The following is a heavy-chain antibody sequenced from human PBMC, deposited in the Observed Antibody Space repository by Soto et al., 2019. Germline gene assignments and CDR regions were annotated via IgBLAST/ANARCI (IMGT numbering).Heavy chain of an antibody. D-gene: IGHD3-10*01. CDR3: AKGALWFGELDV. V-gene: IGHV3-30*18. CDR2: ISYDGSNK. J-gene: IGHJ6*02. Sequence: QVQLVESGGGVVQPGRSLRLSCAASGFTFSSYGMHWVRQAPGKGLEWVAVISYDGSNKDYADSVKGRFTISRDNSKNSLYLQMNSLRAEDTAVYYCAKGALWFGELDVWGQGTTVTVSS. CDR1: GFTFSSYG.